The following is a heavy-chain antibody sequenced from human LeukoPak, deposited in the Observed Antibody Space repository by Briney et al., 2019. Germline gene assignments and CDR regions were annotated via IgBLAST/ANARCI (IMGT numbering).Heavy chain of an antibody. D-gene: IGHD2-2*01. CDR1: GFTFSSYS. CDR3: ARDYGVVVPAAMGGGDY. Sequence: GGSLRLSCAASGFTFSSYSMNWVRQAPGKGLEWVSYISSRSSTIYYADSVKGRFTISRDNAKNSLYLQMNSLRAEDTAVYYCARDYGVVVPAAMGGGDYWGQGALVTVSS. V-gene: IGHV3-48*01. CDR2: ISSRSSTI. J-gene: IGHJ4*02.